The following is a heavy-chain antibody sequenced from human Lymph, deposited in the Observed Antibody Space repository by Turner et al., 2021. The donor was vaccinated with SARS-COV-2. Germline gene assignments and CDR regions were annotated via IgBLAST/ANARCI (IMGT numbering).Heavy chain of an antibody. CDR1: GFTFSSYS. CDR3: ARGPPDFPYYFDY. J-gene: IGHJ4*02. D-gene: IGHD2-21*02. Sequence: VQLVESGGGLVKPGGYLRLSCAASGFTFSSYSMNWVRQARGKGMEWVSSITFTSSYIYYADSVKGRFTISRDNAKNSLYLQMNSLRAEDTAVYYCARGPPDFPYYFDYWGQGTLVTVSS. V-gene: IGHV3-21*01. CDR2: ITFTSSYI.